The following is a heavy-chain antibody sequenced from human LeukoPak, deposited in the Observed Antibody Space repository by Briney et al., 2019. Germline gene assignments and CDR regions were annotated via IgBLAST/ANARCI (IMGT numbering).Heavy chain of an antibody. J-gene: IGHJ6*03. Sequence: SETLSLTCTVSGGSISSYYWSWIRQHPGKGLEWIGYIYYSGSTYYNPSLKSRVTISVDTSKNQFSLKLSSVTAADTAVYYCARDNRAVTHYYYYMDVWGKGTTVTVSS. CDR1: GGSISSYY. CDR3: ARDNRAVTHYYYYMDV. CDR2: IYYSGST. D-gene: IGHD4-17*01. V-gene: IGHV4-59*06.